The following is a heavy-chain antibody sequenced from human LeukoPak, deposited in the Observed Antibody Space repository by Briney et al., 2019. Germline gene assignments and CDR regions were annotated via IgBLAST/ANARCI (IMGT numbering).Heavy chain of an antibody. D-gene: IGHD1-26*01. V-gene: IGHV1-18*01. CDR3: VREIVGATLYFDC. Sequence: ASVRVSCKASGYTFTSYGISWVRQAPGQGLEWMGWISAYNGNTNYAQKLQGRVTMTTDTSTSTAYMELRSLRSDDTAVYYCVREIVGATLYFDCWGQGTPVTVSS. CDR1: GYTFTSYG. J-gene: IGHJ4*02. CDR2: ISAYNGNT.